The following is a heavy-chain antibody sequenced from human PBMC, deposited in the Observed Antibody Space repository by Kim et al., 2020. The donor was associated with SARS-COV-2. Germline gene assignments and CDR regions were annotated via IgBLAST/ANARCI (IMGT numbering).Heavy chain of an antibody. D-gene: IGHD1-26*01. J-gene: IGHJ3*02. Sequence: YYADSVKGRFTISRNNAKNSLYLQMNSLRAEDTAVYYCAREWGPRGFAFDIWGQGTMVTVSS. CDR3: AREWGPRGFAFDI. V-gene: IGHV3-48*03.